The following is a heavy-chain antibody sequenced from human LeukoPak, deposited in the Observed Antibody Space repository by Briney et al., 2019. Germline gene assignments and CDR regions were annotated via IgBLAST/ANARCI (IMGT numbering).Heavy chain of an antibody. CDR1: GFTFSTYS. D-gene: IGHD6-6*01. CDR3: ARGEWSSSPFDY. CDR2: ISTSSIYI. Sequence: GGSLRLSCAASGFTFSTYSMNWVRQAPGKGLEWISFISTSSIYIYYADSVKGRFTISRDNARNSLYLQMNSLRGEDTAVYYCARGEWSSSPFDYWGQGTLVTVSS. J-gene: IGHJ4*02. V-gene: IGHV3-21*01.